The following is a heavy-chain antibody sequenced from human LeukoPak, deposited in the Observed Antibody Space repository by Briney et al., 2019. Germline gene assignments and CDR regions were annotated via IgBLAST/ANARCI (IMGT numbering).Heavy chain of an antibody. CDR1: AFIFSGHW. J-gene: IGHJ4*02. CDR3: ARGVTTAIWSSFDY. V-gene: IGHV3-7*03. D-gene: IGHD4-11*01. CDR2: IKEDGSER. Sequence: GGSLRLSCEGSAFIFSGHWMNWVRQTPGKGLEWVASIKEDGSERQYVDSVKGRFSISRDNTKGSLFLQLNSLRAEDTAVYYCARGVTTAIWSSFDYWGQGTLVTVSS.